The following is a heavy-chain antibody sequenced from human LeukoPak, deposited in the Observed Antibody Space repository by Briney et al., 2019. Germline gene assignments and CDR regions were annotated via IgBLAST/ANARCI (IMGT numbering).Heavy chain of an antibody. J-gene: IGHJ3*02. Sequence: PGGSLRLSCAASGFTFSSYGMHWVRQAPGKGLEWVAVISYDGSNKYYADSVKGRFTISRDNSKNTLYLQMNSLRAEDTAVYYCARDSEYCSSGSCSPGASDIWGQGTMVTVSS. CDR1: GFTFSSYG. CDR3: ARDSEYCSSGSCSPGASDI. V-gene: IGHV3-30*03. CDR2: ISYDGSNK. D-gene: IGHD2-15*01.